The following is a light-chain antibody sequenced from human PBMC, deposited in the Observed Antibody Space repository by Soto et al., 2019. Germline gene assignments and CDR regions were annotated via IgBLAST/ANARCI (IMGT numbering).Light chain of an antibody. CDR1: QSVDTY. CDR2: DTS. CDR3: QQRRNWVS. Sequence: IPLTQSPAILSLSPGERATLSCTASQSVDTYIAWYQQRPGQPPRLLIHDTSHRASGVPARFRGSGSGTDFTLTITSLEPEDFVVYFCQQRRNWVSFGPGTRL. V-gene: IGKV3-11*01. J-gene: IGKJ3*01.